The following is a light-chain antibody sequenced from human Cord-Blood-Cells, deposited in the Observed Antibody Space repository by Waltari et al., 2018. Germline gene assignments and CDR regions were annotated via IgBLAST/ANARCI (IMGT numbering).Light chain of an antibody. V-gene: IGLV3-10*01. J-gene: IGLJ2*01. CDR2: EDS. Sequence: SYELTQPPSVSVSPGQTARITCSGDALPTKYAYWYQQKSGQAPVLVIYEDSKRPSGIPERFSGSSSGTMATLTISGAQVEDEADYYCYSTDSSGNHSFGGGTKLTVL. CDR3: YSTDSSGNHS. CDR1: ALPTKY.